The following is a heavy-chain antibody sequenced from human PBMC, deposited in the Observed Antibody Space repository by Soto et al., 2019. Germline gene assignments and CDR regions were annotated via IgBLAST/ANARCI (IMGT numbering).Heavy chain of an antibody. CDR1: GYTLSTYG. CDR3: ARRWGRTFDY. J-gene: IGHJ4*02. D-gene: IGHD1-26*01. CDR2: ISAYNGDT. V-gene: IGHV1-18*01. Sequence: ASVKVSCKASGYTLSTYGISWVRQAPGQGLEWMGWISAYNGDTNYAQKLRGRVTMTTDTSTNTAYMEVRSLRFDDTAVYYCARRWGRTFDYWGQGTLVTVSS.